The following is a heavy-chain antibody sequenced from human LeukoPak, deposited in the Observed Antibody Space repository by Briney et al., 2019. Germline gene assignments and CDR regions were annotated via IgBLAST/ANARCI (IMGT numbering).Heavy chain of an antibody. CDR3: ARDQEGFDY. CDR1: GYTFTSNY. Sequence: ASVTVSCKASGYTFTSNYIHWVRQAPGQGLEWMGMIYPRDGSTSYAQRFQGRVTVTRDTSTSTVHMELSGLRSEDTAVYYCARDQEGFDYWGQGTLVTVSS. J-gene: IGHJ4*02. CDR2: IYPRDGST. V-gene: IGHV1-46*01.